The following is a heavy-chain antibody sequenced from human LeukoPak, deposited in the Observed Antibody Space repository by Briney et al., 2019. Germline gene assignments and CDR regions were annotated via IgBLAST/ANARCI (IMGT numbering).Heavy chain of an antibody. CDR3: ARHRDYYDT. Sequence: SETLSLTCTVSGASINNNFWTWIRRPPGKGLEWIGYIYSSGSANYNPSLKGRVIISGDTSKNQISLNLTSVTAADTAVYFCARHRDYYDTWGHGTLVTVSS. CDR2: IYSSGSA. V-gene: IGHV4-59*08. D-gene: IGHD3-22*01. CDR1: GASINNNF. J-gene: IGHJ4*01.